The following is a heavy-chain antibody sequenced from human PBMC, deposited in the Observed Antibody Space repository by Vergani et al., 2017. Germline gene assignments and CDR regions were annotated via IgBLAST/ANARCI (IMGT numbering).Heavy chain of an antibody. CDR2: ISWDGGST. CDR1: GFTFDDYA. Sequence: EVQLVESGGVVVQPGGSLRLSCAASGFTFDDYAMHWVRQAPGKGLEWVSLISWDGGSTYYADSVKGRFTISRDNSKNSLYLQMNSLRAEDTALYYCAKDRGGSYXFDYWGQGTLVTVSS. CDR3: AKDRGGSYXFDY. V-gene: IGHV3-43D*03. D-gene: IGHD1-26*01. J-gene: IGHJ4*02.